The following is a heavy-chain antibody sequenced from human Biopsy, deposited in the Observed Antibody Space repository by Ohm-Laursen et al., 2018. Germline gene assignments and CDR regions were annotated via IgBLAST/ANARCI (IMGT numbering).Heavy chain of an antibody. CDR3: AKEETAYSSTSLDY. CDR1: GFTFSSHG. Sequence: SLRLSCAASGFTFSSHGMQWVRQAPGKGLEWVAVISHDGSVKHYADSVKGRFTISRDNAKNTLFLQMNSLRAEDTAVYYCAKEETAYSSTSLDYWGQGTLVTVSS. D-gene: IGHD6-13*01. J-gene: IGHJ4*02. CDR2: ISHDGSVK. V-gene: IGHV3-30*18.